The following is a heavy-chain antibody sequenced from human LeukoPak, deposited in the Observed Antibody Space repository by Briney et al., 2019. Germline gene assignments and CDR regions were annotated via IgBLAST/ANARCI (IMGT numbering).Heavy chain of an antibody. CDR2: ISAYNGNT. CDR3: ARGDLPTYSSGWYYFDY. Sequence: ASVKVSCKASGYTFTSYGISWVRQAPGQGLEWVGWISAYNGNTNYAQKLQGRVTMTTDTSTSTAYMELRSLRSDDTAVYYCARGDLPTYSSGWYYFDYWGQGTLVTVSS. D-gene: IGHD6-19*01. J-gene: IGHJ4*02. V-gene: IGHV1-18*01. CDR1: GYTFTSYG.